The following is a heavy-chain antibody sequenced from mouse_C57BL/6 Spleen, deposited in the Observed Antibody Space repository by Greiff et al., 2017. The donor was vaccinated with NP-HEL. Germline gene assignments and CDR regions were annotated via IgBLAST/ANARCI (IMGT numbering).Heavy chain of an antibody. CDR2: ISSGGDYI. V-gene: IGHV5-9-1*02. J-gene: IGHJ4*01. CDR1: EFTSISIA. Sequence: EVHLVESGEGLVKPGGSLKPSCPPPEFTSISIAWSWFRRTQRKRLEWVAYISSGGDYIYYADTVKGRFPISRDNARNTLYLQMSSLKSEDTAMYYCTRDRIYYYGSSYDYAMDYWGQGTSVTVSS. CDR3: TRDRIYYYGSSYDYAMDY. D-gene: IGHD1-1*01.